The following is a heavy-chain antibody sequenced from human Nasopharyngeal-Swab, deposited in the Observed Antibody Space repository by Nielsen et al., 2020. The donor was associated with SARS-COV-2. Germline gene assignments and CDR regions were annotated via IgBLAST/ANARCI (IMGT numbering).Heavy chain of an antibody. J-gene: IGHJ4*02. CDR1: GGSFSGYY. D-gene: IGHD3-22*01. V-gene: IGHV4-34*01. Sequence: SETLSLTCAVYGGSFSGYYWSWIRQPPGKGLEWIGEINHCGSTNYNPSLKSRVTISVDTSENQFSLKLSSVTAADTAVYYCARGLGQYYYDSSGYYFFDYWGQGTLVTVSS. CDR2: INHCGST. CDR3: ARGLGQYYYDSSGYYFFDY.